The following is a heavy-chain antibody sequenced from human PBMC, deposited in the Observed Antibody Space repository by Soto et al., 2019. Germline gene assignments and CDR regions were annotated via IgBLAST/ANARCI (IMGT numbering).Heavy chain of an antibody. CDR1: GYTFTSYG. CDR2: ISAYNGNT. J-gene: IGHJ5*02. D-gene: IGHD3-10*01. V-gene: IGHV1-18*01. CDR3: ARRASMVGGVSNWFDP. Sequence: GASVKVSCKASGYTFTSYGISWVRQAPGQGLEWMGWISAYNGNTNYAQKLQGRVTMTTDTSTSTAYMELRSLRSDDTAVYYCARRASMVGGVSNWFDPWGRGTLVTVSS.